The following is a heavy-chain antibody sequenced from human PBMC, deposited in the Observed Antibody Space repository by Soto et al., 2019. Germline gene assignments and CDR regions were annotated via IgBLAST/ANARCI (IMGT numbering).Heavy chain of an antibody. V-gene: IGHV4-39*01. CDR2: IYYSGST. J-gene: IGHJ3*02. D-gene: IGHD2-21*02. CDR1: GGSISSSSYY. Sequence: SETLSLTCTVSGGSISSSSYYWGWIRQPPGKGLEWIGSIYYSGSTYYNPSLKSRVTISVDTSKNQFSLKLSSVTAADTAVYYCARREHIVVVTAIHDAFDIWGQGTMVTVS. CDR3: ARREHIVVVTAIHDAFDI.